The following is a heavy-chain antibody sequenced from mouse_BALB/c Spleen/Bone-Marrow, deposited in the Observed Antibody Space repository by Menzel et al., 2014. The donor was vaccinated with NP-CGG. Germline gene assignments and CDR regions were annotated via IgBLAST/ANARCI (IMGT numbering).Heavy chain of an antibody. CDR2: INPGSGGT. V-gene: IGHV1-54*01. CDR1: GYASTNYL. CDR3: ARWDYAVDY. Sequence: QVQLKDSGAELVRPGTSVKVSCKASGYASTNYLIEWVKQRPGQGLEWIGVINPGSGGTNYNEKFKGKATLTADKSSSTAYMQLSSLTSDDSAVYFCARWDYAVDYWGQGTSVTVSS. J-gene: IGHJ4*01.